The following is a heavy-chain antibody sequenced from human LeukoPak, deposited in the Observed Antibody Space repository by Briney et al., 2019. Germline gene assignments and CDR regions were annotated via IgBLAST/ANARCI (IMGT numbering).Heavy chain of an antibody. J-gene: IGHJ4*02. Sequence: GASVKVSCKASGCTFITYGITWVRQAPGQGLEWMGWISAYNGNTNYAQKLQGRVTMTTDTSTSIAYMELRSLRSDDTALYYCARAPKDYGGISGAQTFDYWGQGTLVTVSS. CDR3: ARAPKDYGGISGAQTFDY. CDR2: ISAYNGNT. D-gene: IGHD4-23*01. V-gene: IGHV1-18*01. CDR1: GCTFITYG.